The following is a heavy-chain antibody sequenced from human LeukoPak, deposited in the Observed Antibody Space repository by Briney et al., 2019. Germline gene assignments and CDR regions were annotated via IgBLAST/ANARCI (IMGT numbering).Heavy chain of an antibody. J-gene: IGHJ4*02. CDR3: AKVLSGSQDY. V-gene: IGHV3-23*01. D-gene: IGHD1-26*01. Sequence: GGSLRLSCAASGFTFSGHAMSWVRQAPGKGPNWLSTITGGAENTYYADSVKGRFTISRDNSKNTVYLQMDSLRVEDTAVYYCAKVLSGSQDYWGQGTLVTVFS. CDR2: ITGGAENT. CDR1: GFTFSGHA.